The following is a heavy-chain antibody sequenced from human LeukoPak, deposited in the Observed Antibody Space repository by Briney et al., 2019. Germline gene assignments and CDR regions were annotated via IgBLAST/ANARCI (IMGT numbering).Heavy chain of an antibody. J-gene: IGHJ4*02. D-gene: IGHD3-9*01. CDR2: IYYSGST. CDR3: ARVSYDILTGYFFAIDY. Sequence: SQTLSLTCTVSGGSISSGGCYWSWIRQHPGKGLEWIGYIYYSGSTYYNPSLKSRVTISVDTSKNQFSLKLSSVTAADTAVYYCARVSYDILTGYFFAIDYWGQGTLVTVSS. CDR1: GGSISSGGCY. V-gene: IGHV4-31*03.